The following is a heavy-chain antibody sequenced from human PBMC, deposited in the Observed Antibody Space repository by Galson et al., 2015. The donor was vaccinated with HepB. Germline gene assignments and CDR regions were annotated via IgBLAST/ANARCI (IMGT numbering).Heavy chain of an antibody. Sequence: QSGAEVKKPGESLKISCKGSGYSFTSYWIGWVRQVPGKGLEWMGIIYPGDSDTRYSPSFQGQVTISADKSISTAYLQWSSLKASDTAMYYCARLTSPSIAAAGITGYYFDYWGQGTLVTVSS. CDR3: ARLTSPSIAAAGITGYYFDY. CDR1: GYSFTSYW. CDR2: IYPGDSDT. V-gene: IGHV5-51*01. J-gene: IGHJ4*02. D-gene: IGHD6-13*01.